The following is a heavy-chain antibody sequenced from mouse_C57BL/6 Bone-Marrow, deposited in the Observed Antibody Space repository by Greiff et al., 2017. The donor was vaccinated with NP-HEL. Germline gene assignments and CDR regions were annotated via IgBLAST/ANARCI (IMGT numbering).Heavy chain of an antibody. CDR1: GYTFTNYW. J-gene: IGHJ2*01. Sequence: QVQLQQSGAELVRPGTSVKMSCKASGYTFTNYWIGWAKQSPGHGLEWIGDIYPGGGYTNYNEKFKGKATLTADKTSSTAYMQFSSLTSEDSTIYYCARSSGYYLYFDYWGQGTTLTVSS. V-gene: IGHV1-63*01. CDR2: IYPGGGYT. D-gene: IGHD2-3*01. CDR3: ARSSGYYLYFDY.